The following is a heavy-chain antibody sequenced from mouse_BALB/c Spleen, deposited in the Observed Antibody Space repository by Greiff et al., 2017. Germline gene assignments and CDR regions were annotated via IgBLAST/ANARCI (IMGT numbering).Heavy chain of an antibody. V-gene: IGHV14-4*02. CDR3: NARYDEYAMDY. Sequence: VQLQQSGAELVRSGASVKLSCTASGFNIKDYYMHWVKQRPEQGLEWIGWIDPENGDTEYAPKFQGKATMTADTSSNTAYLQLSSLTSEDTAVYYCNARYDEYAMDYWGQGTSVTVSS. D-gene: IGHD2-14*01. CDR2: IDPENGDT. CDR1: GFNIKDYY. J-gene: IGHJ4*01.